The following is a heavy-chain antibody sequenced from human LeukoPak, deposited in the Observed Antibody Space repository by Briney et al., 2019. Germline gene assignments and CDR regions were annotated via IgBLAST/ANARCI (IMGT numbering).Heavy chain of an antibody. V-gene: IGHV3-64*01. CDR1: GFTFNTYA. CDR2: IDSIGDGT. CDR3: ARADCSSSSCYTVSY. J-gene: IGHJ4*02. D-gene: IGHD2-2*01. Sequence: GSLRLSCAASGFTFNTYAMQWVRHAPGKGLEYVSGIDSIGDGTYYANSVKGRFGISRDNSKNTVYLQMDSLKVEDTAVYYCARADCSSSSCYTVSYWGQGTLVTVSS.